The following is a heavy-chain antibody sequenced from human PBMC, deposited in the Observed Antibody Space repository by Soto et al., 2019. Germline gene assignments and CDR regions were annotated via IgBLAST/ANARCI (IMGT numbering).Heavy chain of an antibody. CDR1: GYTFTSYD. Sequence: ASVKVSCKASGYTFTSYDINWVRPATGQGLEWMGWMNPNSGNTGYAQKFQGRVTMTRNTSISTAYMELSSLRSEDTAVYYCARGGVFFFAAPTNPFDYWGQGTLVTVSS. V-gene: IGHV1-8*01. J-gene: IGHJ4*02. CDR2: MNPNSGNT. D-gene: IGHD3-10*01. CDR3: ARGGVFFFAAPTNPFDY.